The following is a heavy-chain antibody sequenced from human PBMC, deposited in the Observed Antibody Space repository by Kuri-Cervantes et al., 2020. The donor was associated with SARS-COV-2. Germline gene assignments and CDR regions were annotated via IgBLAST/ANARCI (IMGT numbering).Heavy chain of an antibody. V-gene: IGHV4-34*01. CDR1: GGSFSGYY. CDR3: ARGGSYFRVYWFDP. J-gene: IGHJ5*02. Sequence: SQTLSLTCSVYGGSFSGYYWSWIRQPPGKGLEWIGEINHSGSTNYNPSLKSRVTISVDTSKNQFSLKLSSVTAADAAVYYCARGGSYFRVYWFDPWGHGTLVTVSS. CDR2: INHSGST. D-gene: IGHD1-26*01.